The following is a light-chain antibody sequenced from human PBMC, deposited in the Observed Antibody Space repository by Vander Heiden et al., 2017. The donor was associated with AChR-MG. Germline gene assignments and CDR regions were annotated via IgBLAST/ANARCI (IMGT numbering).Light chain of an antibody. Sequence: IQMTQSPSSLSASVGDRVTITCRASQSSSSYLNWYQQKPGKAPKLLIYAASSLQSGVPSRFSGSGSGTDFTLTISRLQPEDFATYYCQQSDSTPLTFGGGTKVEIK. CDR2: AAS. CDR1: QSSSSY. J-gene: IGKJ4*01. CDR3: QQSDSTPLT. V-gene: IGKV1-39*01.